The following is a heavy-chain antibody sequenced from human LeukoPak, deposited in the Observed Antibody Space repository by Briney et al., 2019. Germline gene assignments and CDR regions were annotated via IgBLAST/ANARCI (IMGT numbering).Heavy chain of an antibody. CDR3: ARGITGTTFPDY. Sequence: ASVKVSCKASGHTFTGYYMHWVRQAPGQGLEWMGWINPNSGGTNYAQKFQGWVTMTRDTSISTAYMELSRLRSDDTAVYYCARGITGTTFPDYWGQGTLVTVSS. D-gene: IGHD1-20*01. CDR1: GHTFTGYY. CDR2: INPNSGGT. V-gene: IGHV1-2*04. J-gene: IGHJ4*02.